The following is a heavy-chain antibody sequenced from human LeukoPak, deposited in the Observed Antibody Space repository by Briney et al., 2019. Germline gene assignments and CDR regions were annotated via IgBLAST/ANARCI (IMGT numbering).Heavy chain of an antibody. CDR2: IYHSGST. J-gene: IGHJ4*02. Sequence: SETLSLTCAVYGGSFSGYYWSWIRQPPGKGLEWIGYIYHSGSTYYNPSLESRVTISVDTSKNQFSLRLISVTAVDTAVYYCARQGVGATDCWGQGTLVTVSS. CDR3: ARQGVGATDC. D-gene: IGHD1-26*01. V-gene: IGHV4-34*01. CDR1: GGSFSGYY.